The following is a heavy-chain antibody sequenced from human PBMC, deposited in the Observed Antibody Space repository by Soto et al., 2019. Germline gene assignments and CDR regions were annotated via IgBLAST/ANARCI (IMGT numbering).Heavy chain of an antibody. J-gene: IGHJ4*02. CDR2: INHTGHT. CDR3: ARSGHLFDY. V-gene: IGHV4-34*01. CDR1: GGSFNDYY. Sequence: QVQLQQWGAGLLKPSETLSLTCAVYGGSFNDYYWSWIRQPPGKGLEGIGEINHTGHTNYNPSLKSRVTISVETSKNQFSLKLSSVTAADTAVYYCARSGHLFDYWGQGILVTVSS. D-gene: IGHD3-10*01.